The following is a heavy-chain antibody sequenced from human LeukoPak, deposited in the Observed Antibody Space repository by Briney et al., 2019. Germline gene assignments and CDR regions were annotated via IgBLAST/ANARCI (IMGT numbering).Heavy chain of an antibody. CDR1: GFTFSDYF. CDR3: ARERQDTIVHSGAFDI. D-gene: IGHD3-10*01. J-gene: IGHJ3*02. Sequence: GGSLRLSCAASGFTFSDYFMHWVRQAPGKGLEWVAVIASDGSHTFYVESVKGRFTISRDNSKNTLYLQMNSLRAEDTAVYFCARERQDTIVHSGAFDIWGQGTMVTVPS. CDR2: IASDGSHT. V-gene: IGHV3-30-3*01.